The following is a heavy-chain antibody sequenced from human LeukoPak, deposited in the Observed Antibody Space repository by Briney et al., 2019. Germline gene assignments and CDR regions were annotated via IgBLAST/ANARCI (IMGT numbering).Heavy chain of an antibody. CDR1: GFPFSGSG. J-gene: IGHJ4*02. CDR3: AKDKDTPATAQPQRGYFES. D-gene: IGHD2-21*02. Sequence: GGSLRLSCAASGFPFSGSGMHWVRQAPGKGLEWVAIVWYDGSNQYYADSVKGRFTISRDNSKNTVDLQMNSLRVEDTAVYFCAKDKDTPATAQPQRGYFESWGQGTLVTVSA. CDR2: VWYDGSNQ. V-gene: IGHV3-33*06.